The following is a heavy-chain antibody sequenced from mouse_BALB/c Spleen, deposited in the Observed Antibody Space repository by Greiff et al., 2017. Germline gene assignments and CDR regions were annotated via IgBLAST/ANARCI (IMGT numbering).Heavy chain of an antibody. CDR2: ISSGSSTI. V-gene: IGHV5-17*02. J-gene: IGHJ2*01. CDR1: GFTFSSFG. CDR3: ASSYGSSPFDY. Sequence: EVNVVESGGGLVQPGGSRKLSCAASGFTFSSFGMHWVRQAPEKGLEWVAYISSGSSTIYYADTVKGRFTISRDNPKNTLFLQMTSLRSEDTAMYYCASSYGSSPFDYWGQGTTLTVSS. D-gene: IGHD1-1*01.